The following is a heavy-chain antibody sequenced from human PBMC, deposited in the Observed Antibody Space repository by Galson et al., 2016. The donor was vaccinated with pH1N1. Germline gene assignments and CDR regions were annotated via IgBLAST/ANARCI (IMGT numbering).Heavy chain of an antibody. V-gene: IGHV3-7*01. CDR2: IYQDGSQK. CDR3: ARVGAYGDCAPLNNLFNP. Sequence: SLRLSCAASGFSFRSYWMGWVRQAPGKGLEWVANIYQDGSQKLYVDSVKGRFTISRDNAKNSLYLQMNSLRVEDTAVYYCARVGAYGDCAPLNNLFNPWGQGTQVTVSS. D-gene: IGHD2-21*01. J-gene: IGHJ5*02. CDR1: GFSFRSYW.